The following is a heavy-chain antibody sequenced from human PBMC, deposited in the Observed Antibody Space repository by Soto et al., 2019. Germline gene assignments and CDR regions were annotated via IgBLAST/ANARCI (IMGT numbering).Heavy chain of an antibody. Sequence: QVQLVQSGAEVKKPGASVKVSCKASGYSFTSYGISWVRQAPGQGLEWMGWISAYNGNTNYAQKLQARVTMTTDTSTKTAYMELRSLRSDDTAVYYCARETYHYDSSGYFGLDVWGQGTTVTVSS. V-gene: IGHV1-18*01. J-gene: IGHJ6*02. CDR3: ARETYHYDSSGYFGLDV. CDR1: GYSFTSYG. CDR2: ISAYNGNT. D-gene: IGHD3-22*01.